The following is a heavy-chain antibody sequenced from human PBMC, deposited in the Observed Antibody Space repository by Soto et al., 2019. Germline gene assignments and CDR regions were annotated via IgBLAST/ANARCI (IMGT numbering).Heavy chain of an antibody. D-gene: IGHD2-2*01. V-gene: IGHV3-23*01. CDR2: ISGSGGST. J-gene: IGHJ4*02. CDR1: AFTFSSYA. CDR3: AKVRAMFCSSNNCYYYDY. Sequence: EVQLLESGGGVVQPGTSLRLSCEASAFTFSSYAMSWVRQAPGKGLECVSAISGSGGSTFYADSVKGRFTISRDNSKNTLYLQMNRLRAEDTAVYFCAKVRAMFCSSNNCYYYDYWGQGTLVTVSS.